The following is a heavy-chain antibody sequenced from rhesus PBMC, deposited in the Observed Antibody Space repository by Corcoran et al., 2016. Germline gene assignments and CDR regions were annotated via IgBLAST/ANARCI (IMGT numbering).Heavy chain of an antibody. V-gene: IGHV3-16*02. CDR3: TRGGGTAGTVY. D-gene: IGHD5-24*01. CDR2: IKKKAEGGTA. CDR1: GFTFSNYW. J-gene: IGHJ4*01. Sequence: EVQLVESGGGLVQPGGSLRLSCAASGFTFSNYWMRWVRQTPGKGLDWVGRIKKKAEGGTAAYAESVKGRFTISRDDSKNTLYLQMNSLKTEDTAVYYCTRGGGTAGTVYWGQGVLVTVSS.